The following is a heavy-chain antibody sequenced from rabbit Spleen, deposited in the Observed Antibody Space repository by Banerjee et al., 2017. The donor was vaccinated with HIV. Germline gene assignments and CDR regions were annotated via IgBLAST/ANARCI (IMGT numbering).Heavy chain of an antibody. Sequence: QEQLEESGGDLVKPGASLTLTCIASGVSFSGSSYMCWVRQAPGKGLEWIACIDAGSSGFTYSATWAKGRFTISKTSSTTVTLQMTSLTAADTATYFCARDTGSSFSSYGMDLWGPGTLVTVS. CDR1: GVSFSGSSY. V-gene: IGHV1S45*01. J-gene: IGHJ6*01. CDR3: ARDTGSSFSSYGMDL. CDR2: IDAGSSGFT. D-gene: IGHD8-1*01.